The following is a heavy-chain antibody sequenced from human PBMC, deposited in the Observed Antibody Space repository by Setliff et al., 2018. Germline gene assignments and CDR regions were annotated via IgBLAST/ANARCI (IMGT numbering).Heavy chain of an antibody. J-gene: IGHJ3*01. CDR2: IYYSGST. CDR3: ARHGPTRTDSWFDSFDV. D-gene: IGHD3-10*01. Sequence: SETLSLTCTVSGGSISSSSYYWGWIRQPPGKGLEWIGSIYYSGSTYYNPSLKSRVTISVDTSKNQFSLKMTSVTAADTAVYYCARHGPTRTDSWFDSFDVWGQGTKVTVSS. CDR1: GGSISSSSYY. V-gene: IGHV4-39*01.